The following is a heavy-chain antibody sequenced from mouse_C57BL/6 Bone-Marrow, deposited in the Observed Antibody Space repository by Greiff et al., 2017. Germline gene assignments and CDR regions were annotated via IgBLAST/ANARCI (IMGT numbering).Heavy chain of an antibody. Sequence: QVQLQQSGAELARPGASVKLSCKASGYTFTSYGISWVKQRNGQGCEWIGEVYPRSGNGYYNEEYEGKATLNADKSSSTAYMELRSLTSEDSAVYFCAREDYGSSSAYAMDYWGQGTSVTVSS. V-gene: IGHV1-81*01. D-gene: IGHD1-1*01. CDR3: AREDYGSSSAYAMDY. CDR2: VYPRSGNG. J-gene: IGHJ4*01. CDR1: GYTFTSYG.